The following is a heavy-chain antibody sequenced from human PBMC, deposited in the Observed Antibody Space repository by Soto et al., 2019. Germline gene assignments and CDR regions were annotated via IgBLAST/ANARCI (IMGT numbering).Heavy chain of an antibody. CDR3: ARELRENYDGSGIDN. CDR2: INVGSGDT. V-gene: IGHV1-3*01. J-gene: IGHJ4*02. Sequence: QVQLVQSGAEVKKHGPSVKVSCKASGYTFSSYGMHWVRQAPGQRLEWMGWINVGSGDTKYSQKFQGRVTITSDTSARVADMEVSSMKSEDTSMYYCARELRENYDGSGIDNWGQGTLVTVSS. D-gene: IGHD3-10*01. CDR1: GYTFSSYG.